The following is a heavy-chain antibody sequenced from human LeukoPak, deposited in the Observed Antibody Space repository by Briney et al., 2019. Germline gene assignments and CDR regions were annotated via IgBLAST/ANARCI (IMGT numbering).Heavy chain of an antibody. V-gene: IGHV4-59*01. J-gene: IGHJ3*01. CDR3: ARRNAFDF. CDR1: GGSINSYY. CDR2: VSDSGST. Sequence: SETLSLTCTAPGGSINSYYWNWVRQPPGRGLEWIGFVSDSGSTSYNPSLKSRVTISVDTSKNQFSLKLSPVTAADTAVYYCARRNAFDFWGQGTMVTVSS.